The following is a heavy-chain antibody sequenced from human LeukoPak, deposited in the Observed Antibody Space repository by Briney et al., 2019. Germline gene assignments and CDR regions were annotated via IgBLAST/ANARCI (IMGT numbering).Heavy chain of an antibody. J-gene: IGHJ3*02. Sequence: GSSVKVSCKASGGTFSSYAISWVRQAPGQGLEWMGGIIPIFGTANYAQKFQGRVTITADESTNTAYMELSSLRSEDTAVYYCARDSVVVPAADDAFDIWGQGTMVTVSS. D-gene: IGHD2-2*01. CDR3: ARDSVVVPAADDAFDI. CDR2: IIPIFGTA. V-gene: IGHV1-69*01. CDR1: GGTFSSYA.